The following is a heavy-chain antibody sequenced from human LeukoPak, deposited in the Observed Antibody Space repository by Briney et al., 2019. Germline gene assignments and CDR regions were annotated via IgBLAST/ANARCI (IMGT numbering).Heavy chain of an antibody. Sequence: GGSLRLSCAVSGFTFSSYAMSWVRQAPGKGLEWVSAISGGGGSTYYADSVKGRFTISRDNSKNTLYLQVNSLRAEDTAVYYCARGLLRDGYTYTYSFDYWGQGALVTVSS. J-gene: IGHJ4*02. CDR1: GFTFSSYA. CDR3: ARGLLRDGYTYTYSFDY. D-gene: IGHD5-18*01. V-gene: IGHV3-23*01. CDR2: ISGGGGST.